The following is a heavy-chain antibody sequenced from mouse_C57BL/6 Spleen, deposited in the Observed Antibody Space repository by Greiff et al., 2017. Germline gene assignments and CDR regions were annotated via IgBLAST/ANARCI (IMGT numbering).Heavy chain of an antibody. CDR1: GYTFTSYW. Sequence: VQLQQSGAELAKPGASVKLSCKASGYTFTSYWMPWVKQRPGQGLEWLGYINPSSGYTKYNQKFKDKATLTADKSSSTAYMQLSSLTYEDSAVYYCAREVTTVVNYFDYWGQGTTLTVSS. J-gene: IGHJ2*01. CDR3: AREVTTVVNYFDY. V-gene: IGHV1-7*01. D-gene: IGHD1-1*01. CDR2: INPSSGYT.